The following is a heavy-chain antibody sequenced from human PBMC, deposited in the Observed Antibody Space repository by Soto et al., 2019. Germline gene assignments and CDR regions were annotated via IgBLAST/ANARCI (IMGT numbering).Heavy chain of an antibody. Sequence: SVKVSCKASGGTFSSYAISWVRQAPGQGLEWMGGIIPIFGTANYAQKFQGRVTITADESTSTAYMELSSLRSEDTAVYYCASGPHCSSTSCYYYYGMDVWGQGTTVTVSS. J-gene: IGHJ6*02. CDR3: ASGPHCSSTSCYYYYGMDV. CDR2: IIPIFGTA. CDR1: GGTFSSYA. D-gene: IGHD2-2*01. V-gene: IGHV1-69*13.